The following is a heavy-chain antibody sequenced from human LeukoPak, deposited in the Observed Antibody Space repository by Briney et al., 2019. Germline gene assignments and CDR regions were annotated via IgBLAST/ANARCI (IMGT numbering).Heavy chain of an antibody. CDR1: GGSISSGDYY. CDR2: IYYSGST. CDR3: ARDSRTRWFGESNWFDP. Sequence: PSETLSLTCTVSGGSISSGDYYWSWIRQPPGKGLEWIGYIYYSGSTYYNPSLKSRVTISVDTSKNQFSLKLSSVTAADTAVYYCARDSRTRWFGESNWFDPWGQGTLVTVSS. J-gene: IGHJ5*02. V-gene: IGHV4-30-4*02. D-gene: IGHD3-10*01.